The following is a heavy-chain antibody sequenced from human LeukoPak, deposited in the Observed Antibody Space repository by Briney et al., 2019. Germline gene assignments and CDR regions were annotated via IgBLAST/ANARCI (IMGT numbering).Heavy chain of an antibody. CDR3: AREADTYYDFWSGYYVPDY. CDR2: ISSSSSYI. D-gene: IGHD3-3*01. Sequence: GGSLRLSCAASGFTFSSYSMNWVRQAPGQGLEWVSSISSSSSYIYYADSVKRRFTISRDNAKNSLYLQMNSLRAEDTAVYYCAREADTYYDFWSGYYVPDYWGQGTLVTVSS. V-gene: IGHV3-21*01. CDR1: GFTFSSYS. J-gene: IGHJ4*02.